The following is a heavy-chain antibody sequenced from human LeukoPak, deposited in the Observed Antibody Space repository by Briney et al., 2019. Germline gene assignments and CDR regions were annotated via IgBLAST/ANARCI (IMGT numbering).Heavy chain of an antibody. V-gene: IGHV4-34*01. Sequence: PSESLSLTCAVYGGSFSGYYWSWMRQPPGKGLEWIGEINHSGSTNYNPSLKSRVTISVDTSKNQFSLKLSSVTAADTAVYYCARAEGGYSYGRDWGYYYYGMGVWGQGTTVTVSS. CDR3: ARAEGGYSYGRDWGYYYYGMGV. J-gene: IGHJ6*02. CDR2: INHSGST. CDR1: GGSFSGYY. D-gene: IGHD5-18*01.